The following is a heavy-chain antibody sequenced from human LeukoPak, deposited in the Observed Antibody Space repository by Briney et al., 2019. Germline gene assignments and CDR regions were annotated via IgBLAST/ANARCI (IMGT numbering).Heavy chain of an antibody. Sequence: GGSLRLSCAASGFTVSSNYMSWVRQAPGKGLEWVSVIYSCGSTYYADSVKGRFTISRDNSKNTLYLQMNSLRAEDTAIYYCAKVEWPDAFSIWGQGTMVTVSS. V-gene: IGHV3-66*01. J-gene: IGHJ3*02. CDR1: GFTVSSNY. CDR3: AKVEWPDAFSI. CDR2: IYSCGST. D-gene: IGHD3-3*01.